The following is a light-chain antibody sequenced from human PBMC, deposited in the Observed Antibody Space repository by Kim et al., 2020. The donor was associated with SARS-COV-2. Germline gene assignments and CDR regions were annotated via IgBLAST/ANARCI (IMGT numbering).Light chain of an antibody. CDR3: QVWDGDTYLWV. J-gene: IGLJ3*02. CDR1: NLEVKS. CDR2: YDS. V-gene: IGLV3-21*04. Sequence: SYELTQPPSVSVAPGKTATITCGGSNLEVKSVHWYQQKPGLAPVVVIYYDSDRPSGIPERVSGSKSENTATLTISRVEAGDETDYYCQVWDGDTYLWVFG.